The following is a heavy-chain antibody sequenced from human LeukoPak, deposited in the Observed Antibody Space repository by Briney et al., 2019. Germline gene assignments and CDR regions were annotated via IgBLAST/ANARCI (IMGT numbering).Heavy chain of an antibody. CDR3: ARGSGYFDWLFPGNY. CDR1: GFTFSSYS. Sequence: PGGSLRLSCAASGFTFSSYSMNWVRQAPGKGLEWVSYISSSSSTIYYADSVKGRFTISRDNAKNSLYLQMNSLRAEDTAVYCCARGSGYFDWLFPGNYWGQGTLVTVSS. J-gene: IGHJ4*02. D-gene: IGHD3-9*01. V-gene: IGHV3-48*04. CDR2: ISSSSSTI.